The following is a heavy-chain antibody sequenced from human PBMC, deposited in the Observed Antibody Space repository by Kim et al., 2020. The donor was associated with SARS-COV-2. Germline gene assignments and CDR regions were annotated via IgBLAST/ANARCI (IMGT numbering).Heavy chain of an antibody. V-gene: IGHV3-21*04. J-gene: IGHJ6*02. Sequence: GGSLRLSCAASGFTFSSYSMNWVRQAPGKGLEWVSSISSSSSYIYYADSVKGRFTISRDNAKNSLYLQMNSLRAEDTAVYYCAREFKRGYYYYGMDVWGQGTTVTVSS. CDR3: AREFKRGYYYYGMDV. CDR1: GFTFSSYS. CDR2: ISSSSSYI.